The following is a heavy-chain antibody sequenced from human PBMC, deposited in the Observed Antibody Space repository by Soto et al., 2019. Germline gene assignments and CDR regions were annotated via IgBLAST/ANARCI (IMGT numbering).Heavy chain of an antibody. CDR3: AKDSVEWELEEAFDI. CDR1: GFTFSSYG. Sequence: QVQLVESGGGVVQPGRSLRLSCAASGFTFSSYGMHWVRQAPGKGLEWVAVISYDGSNKYYADSVKGRFTISRDNSKNTLYLQMNSLRAEDTAVYYCAKDSVEWELEEAFDIWGQGTMVTVSS. D-gene: IGHD1-26*01. CDR2: ISYDGSNK. J-gene: IGHJ3*02. V-gene: IGHV3-30*18.